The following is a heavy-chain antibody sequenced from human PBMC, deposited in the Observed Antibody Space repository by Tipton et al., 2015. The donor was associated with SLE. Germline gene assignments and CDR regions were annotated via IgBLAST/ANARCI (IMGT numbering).Heavy chain of an antibody. CDR2: INHSGST. CDR3: ARDEYHYDGTGYHLLGHFDF. CDR1: GGSFSGYY. D-gene: IGHD3-22*01. J-gene: IGHJ4*02. V-gene: IGHV4-34*01. Sequence: TLSLTCAVYGGSFSGYYWSWIRQPPGKGLEWIGEINHSGSTNYNPSLKSRVTMSVDTSKNQFSLKLSSVTAADTAVYYCARDEYHYDGTGYHLLGHFDFWGQGTLVTVSS.